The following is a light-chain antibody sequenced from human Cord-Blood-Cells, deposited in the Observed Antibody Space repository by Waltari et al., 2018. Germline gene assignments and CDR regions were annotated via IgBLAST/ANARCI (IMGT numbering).Light chain of an antibody. V-gene: IGLV1-47*01. Sequence: GQRVTISCSGSSSNIGSNYVYWYQQLPGTAPKLLIYRNNQRPSAVPARFSGSKSGTSASLAISGLRSEDEADYYCCSYAGSSTWVFGGGTKLTVL. CDR2: RNN. CDR3: CSYAGSSTWV. CDR1: SSNIGSNY. J-gene: IGLJ3*02.